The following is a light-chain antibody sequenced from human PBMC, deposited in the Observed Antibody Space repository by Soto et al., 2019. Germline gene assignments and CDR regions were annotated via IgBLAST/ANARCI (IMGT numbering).Light chain of an antibody. J-gene: IGLJ1*01. CDR1: SSNIGAGSD. Sequence: QSALTQPPSISGAPGQRVTISCTGSSSNIGAGSDVHWYHQLPGTAPKLLIYGNTNRPSGVPDRFSGSKSGTSASLAIAGLQTEDEGDYYCQTYDSSLSGTYVFGNGTKVTV. CDR3: QTYDSSLSGTYV. CDR2: GNT. V-gene: IGLV1-40*01.